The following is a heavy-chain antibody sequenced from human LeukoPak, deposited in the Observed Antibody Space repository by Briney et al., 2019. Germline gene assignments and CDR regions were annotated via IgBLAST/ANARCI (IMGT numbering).Heavy chain of an antibody. D-gene: IGHD2-8*01. CDR1: GGSISSSSYY. J-gene: IGHJ4*02. CDR2: IYYSGST. CDR3: ARRLTEYCTNGVCYWFDY. Sequence: SETPSLTCTVSGGSISSSSYYWGWIRQPPGKGLEWIGSIYYSGSTYYNPSLKSRVTISVDTSKNQLSLKLSSVTAADTAVYYCARRLTEYCTNGVCYWFDYWGQGTLVTVSS. V-gene: IGHV4-39*01.